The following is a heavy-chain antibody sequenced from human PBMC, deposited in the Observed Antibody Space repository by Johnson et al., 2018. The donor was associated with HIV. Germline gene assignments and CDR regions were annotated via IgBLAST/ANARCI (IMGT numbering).Heavy chain of an antibody. Sequence: VHLVESGGGLVQPGGSLKLSFAASGFTLGSYDMHWVRQATGKGLKWVSAIGTAGEPYYPGSVKGRFTISRENAKNSLYLQMNSLRAGDTAVYYCARDRSKGGAFDIWGQGTMVTVSS. J-gene: IGHJ3*02. CDR2: IGTAGEP. CDR3: ARDRSKGGAFDI. V-gene: IGHV3-13*05. D-gene: IGHD2/OR15-2a*01. CDR1: GFTLGSYD.